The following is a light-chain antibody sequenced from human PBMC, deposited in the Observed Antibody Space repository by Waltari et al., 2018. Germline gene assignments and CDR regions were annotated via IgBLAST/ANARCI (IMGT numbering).Light chain of an antibody. CDR3: CSYAGSYTPV. V-gene: IGLV2-11*01. Sequence: QSALTQPRSVSGSPGQSVTISCTVTSSDVGGYNYVPWYQQHPGKAPKLMIYDVSKRPSGVPDRFSGSKSGNTASLTISGLQAEDEADYYCCSYAGSYTPVFGGGTKLTVL. J-gene: IGLJ2*01. CDR1: SSDVGGYNY. CDR2: DVS.